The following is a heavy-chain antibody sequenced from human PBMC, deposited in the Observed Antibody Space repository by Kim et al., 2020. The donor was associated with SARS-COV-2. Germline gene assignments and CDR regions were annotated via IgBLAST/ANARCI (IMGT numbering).Heavy chain of an antibody. D-gene: IGHD2-8*01. CDR3: AECSRRMVYAITYLLFDY. Sequence: GGFLRLSCAASGFTFSSYAMSWVRQAPGKGLEWVSAISGSGGSTYYADSVKGRFTISRDNSKNTLYLQMNSLRAEDTAVYYWAECSRRMVYAITYLLFDYWGQGTLVTVSS. J-gene: IGHJ4*02. CDR1: GFTFSSYA. V-gene: IGHV3-23*01. CDR2: ISGSGGST.